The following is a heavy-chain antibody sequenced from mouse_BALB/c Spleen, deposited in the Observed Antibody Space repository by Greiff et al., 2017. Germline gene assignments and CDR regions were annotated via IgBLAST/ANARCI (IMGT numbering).Heavy chain of an antibody. J-gene: IGHJ2*01. Sequence: QVHVKQSGAELVRPGASVTLSCKASGYTFTDYEMHWVKQTPVHGLEWIGAIDPETGGTAYNQKFKGKATLTADKSSSTAYMELRSLTSEDSAVYYCTRRGNYDFDYWGQGTTLTVSS. CDR3: TRRGNYDFDY. CDR1: GYTFTDYE. CDR2: IDPETGGT. D-gene: IGHD2-1*01. V-gene: IGHV1-15*01.